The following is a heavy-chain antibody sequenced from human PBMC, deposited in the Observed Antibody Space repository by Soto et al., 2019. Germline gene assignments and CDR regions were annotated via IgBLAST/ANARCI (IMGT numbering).Heavy chain of an antibody. CDR2: FTPKFGTA. CDR3: ARGVVSGFEFWYFDL. V-gene: IGHV1-69*01. J-gene: IGHJ2*01. Sequence: QVQLVQSGAEVKKPGSSVKVSCKASGGTFRNHGISWLRQAPGQGLEWIGGFTPKFGTANYAPKLQGRVCITADESTTAASVAMSNLRPEDTAVYFCARGVVSGFEFWYFDLWGRGTLITVSS. D-gene: IGHD5-12*01. CDR1: GGTFRNHG.